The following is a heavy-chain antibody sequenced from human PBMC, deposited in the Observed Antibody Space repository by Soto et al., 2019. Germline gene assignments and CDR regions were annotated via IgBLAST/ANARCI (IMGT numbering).Heavy chain of an antibody. V-gene: IGHV3-30-3*01. CDR1: GFTFSSYA. J-gene: IGHJ4*02. Sequence: QVQLVESGGGVVQPGRSLRLSCAASGFTFSSYAMHWVRQAPGKGLEWVAVISYDGSNKYYADSVKGRFTISRDNSKNTLYLQMNSLRAEDTAVYYCARLVVITDTGDYWGQGTLVTVSS. CDR2: ISYDGSNK. D-gene: IGHD3-22*01. CDR3: ARLVVITDTGDY.